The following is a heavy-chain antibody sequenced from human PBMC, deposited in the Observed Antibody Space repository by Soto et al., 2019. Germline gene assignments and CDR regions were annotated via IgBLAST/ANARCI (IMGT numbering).Heavy chain of an antibody. Sequence: ASVKVSCKASGGTFSSYTISWVRQAPGQGLEWMGRIIPILGIANYAQKFQGRVTITADKSTSTAYMELSSLRSEDTAVYYCAREPGEYDILTGYYSRVSDAFDIWGQGTMVTVS. CDR1: GGTFSSYT. CDR2: IIPILGIA. V-gene: IGHV1-69*04. CDR3: AREPGEYDILTGYYSRVSDAFDI. J-gene: IGHJ3*02. D-gene: IGHD3-9*01.